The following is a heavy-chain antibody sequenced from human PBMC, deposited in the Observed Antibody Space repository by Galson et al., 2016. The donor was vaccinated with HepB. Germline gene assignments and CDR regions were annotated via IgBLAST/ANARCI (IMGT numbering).Heavy chain of an antibody. D-gene: IGHD3-10*01. CDR1: GFTFSSFW. CDR3: ARDSEGSGGMNV. V-gene: IGHV3-7*01. CDR2: IKQDGSDK. J-gene: IGHJ6*04. Sequence: SLRLSCAASGFTFSSFWMSWVRQAPGKGLEWVANIKQDGSDKSYVDSVKGRFTISRDNAKDSLYLQMNSLRAEDTAGYYCARDSEGSGGMNVWGKGTTVTVSS.